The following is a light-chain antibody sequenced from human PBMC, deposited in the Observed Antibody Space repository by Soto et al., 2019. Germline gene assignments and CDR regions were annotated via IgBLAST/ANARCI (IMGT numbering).Light chain of an antibody. CDR1: QSVSSK. CDR3: QQYSNWPKK. Sequence: EIVMTQSPATLSVSPGERATLSCRASQSVSSKIVSYQQKSGQAPRLLIYAASTGATRVPARFTGSGSGTEFTLSISSLQSEDCAVYYCQQYSNWPKKFGQGSRVEIK. J-gene: IGKJ1*01. CDR2: AAS. V-gene: IGKV3-15*01.